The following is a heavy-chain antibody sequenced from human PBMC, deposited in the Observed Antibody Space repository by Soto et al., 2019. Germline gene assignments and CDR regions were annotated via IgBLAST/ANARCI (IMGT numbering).Heavy chain of an antibody. Sequence: EVQLVESGGGLVQPGGSLRLSCAASGFTFSGYWMSWVRQAPGKGLEWVANIKQDGSEKYYVDSVKGRFTISRDNAKNSLYLLMNSLRAEDMAVYYCAKNNRYCSSTNCFVFDYWGQGTLVTVSS. J-gene: IGHJ4*02. D-gene: IGHD2-2*01. V-gene: IGHV3-7*01. CDR1: GFTFSGYW. CDR2: IKQDGSEK. CDR3: AKNNRYCSSTNCFVFDY.